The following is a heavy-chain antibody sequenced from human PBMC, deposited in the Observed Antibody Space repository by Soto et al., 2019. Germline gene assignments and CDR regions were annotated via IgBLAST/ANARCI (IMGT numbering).Heavy chain of an antibody. CDR2: ISYDGSSQ. D-gene: IGHD1-26*01. CDR1: GFTFSSFG. Sequence: QVQLVESGGGVVQPGRSLRLSCAASGFTFSSFGIHWVRQAPGMGLEWVSTISYDGSSQFYANSVKGRFTISRDTFKNTLYLQMNSLRAEDTAVYYCAKQALGPTVFDSWGQGTLVTVSS. CDR3: AKQALGPTVFDS. V-gene: IGHV3-30*18. J-gene: IGHJ4*02.